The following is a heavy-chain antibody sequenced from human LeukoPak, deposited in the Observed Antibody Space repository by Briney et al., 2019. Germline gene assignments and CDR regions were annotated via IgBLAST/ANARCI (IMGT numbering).Heavy chain of an antibody. J-gene: IGHJ4*02. Sequence: GGSLRLSCTASGFSFSTYAMNWVRQAPGKGLEWVSYISSGGSTIYYADSVKGRFTISRDNARNSLYLQMDSLRDEDTAVYYCARDGYGDYLFDYWGQGTLVTVSS. V-gene: IGHV3-48*02. D-gene: IGHD4-17*01. CDR3: ARDGYGDYLFDY. CDR2: ISSGGSTI. CDR1: GFSFSTYA.